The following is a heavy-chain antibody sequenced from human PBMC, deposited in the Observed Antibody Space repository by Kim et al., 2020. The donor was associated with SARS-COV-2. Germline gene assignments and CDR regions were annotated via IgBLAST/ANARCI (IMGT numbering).Heavy chain of an antibody. CDR3: ARRSLCYYGSSGYHSAFDY. D-gene: IGHD3-22*01. CDR1: GGSISSYH. CDR2: LYDSGST. V-gene: IGHV4-59*13. J-gene: IGHJ4*02. Sequence: SETLSLTCTVSGGSISSYHWTWIRQPPGKGLEWIGYLYDSGSTNYNPSLKSRATISVDTSKNQFSLKLSSVTAADTAVYFCARRSLCYYGSSGYHSAFDYWGQGTLVTVSS.